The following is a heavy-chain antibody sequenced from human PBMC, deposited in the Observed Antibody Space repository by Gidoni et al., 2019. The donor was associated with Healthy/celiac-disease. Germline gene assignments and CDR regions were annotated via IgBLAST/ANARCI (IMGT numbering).Heavy chain of an antibody. J-gene: IGHJ4*02. CDR3: ATFVSVALHHLKQGITVDY. Sequence: QVQLVQSGAEVKKPGASVKVSCKVSGYTLTELSMHWVRQAPGKGLEWMGGFDPEDGETIYAQKFQGRVTMTEDTSTDTAYMELSSLRSEDTAVYYCATFVSVALHHLKQGITVDYWGQGTLVTVSS. CDR2: FDPEDGET. CDR1: GYTLTELS. V-gene: IGHV1-24*01. D-gene: IGHD3-10*01.